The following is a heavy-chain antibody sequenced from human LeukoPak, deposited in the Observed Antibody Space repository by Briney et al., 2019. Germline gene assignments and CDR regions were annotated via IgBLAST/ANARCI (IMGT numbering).Heavy chain of an antibody. Sequence: ASVKVSCKASGYTFTGYYMHWVRQAPGQGLEWMGIINPSGGSTTYAQKFRSRLTMTRDMSTSTVYMELSSLRSEDTAVYYCARGSRPVYNLLTGKRYFDYWGQGTLLTVSS. J-gene: IGHJ4*02. CDR1: GYTFTGYY. V-gene: IGHV1-46*01. D-gene: IGHD3-9*01. CDR3: ARGSRPVYNLLTGKRYFDY. CDR2: INPSGGST.